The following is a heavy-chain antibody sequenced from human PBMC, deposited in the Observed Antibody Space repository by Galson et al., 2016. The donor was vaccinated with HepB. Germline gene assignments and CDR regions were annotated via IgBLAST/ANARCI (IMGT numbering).Heavy chain of an antibody. CDR2: IYYRGDS. D-gene: IGHD4/OR15-4a*01. V-gene: IGHV4-31*03. CDR3: ARESAVVTMGADF. Sequence: TLSLTCTVSGDSISNSQSYWSWIRQRPGRGLEWIGFIYYRGDSDYNPSLRSRLTISLDTSKNQVSLKLSSVTAADTAVYYCARESAVVTMGADFWGQGTLVTVSS. CDR1: GDSISNSQSY. J-gene: IGHJ4*02.